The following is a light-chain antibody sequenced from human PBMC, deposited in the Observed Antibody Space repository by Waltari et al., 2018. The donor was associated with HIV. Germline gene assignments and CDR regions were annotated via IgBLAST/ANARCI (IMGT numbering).Light chain of an antibody. CDR2: DVS. J-gene: IGLJ3*02. V-gene: IGLV2-11*01. CDR3: CSYAGNYTLV. CDR1: SSDVGCYNS. Sequence: QSALTQPRSVSGSPGQSVTISCTGTSSDVGCYNSVSWYQQHPGKAPKFMIYDVSKRPSGVPDRFSGSKSGNTASLTISGLQAEDEADYYCCSYAGNYTLVFGGGTKLTVL.